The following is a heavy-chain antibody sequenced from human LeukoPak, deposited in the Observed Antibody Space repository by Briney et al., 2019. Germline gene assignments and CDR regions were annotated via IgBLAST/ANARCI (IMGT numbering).Heavy chain of an antibody. V-gene: IGHV3-30*02. Sequence: GGSLRLSCAASGFTFSSYGMHWVRQAPGKGLEWVAFIRYDGSNKYYADSVKGRFTISRDNSKNTLYLQMNSLRREDTAVYYCAKELGHTLPFDCWGQGTLVTVSS. D-gene: IGHD2-2*02. CDR2: IRYDGSNK. CDR3: AKELGHTLPFDC. J-gene: IGHJ4*02. CDR1: GFTFSSYG.